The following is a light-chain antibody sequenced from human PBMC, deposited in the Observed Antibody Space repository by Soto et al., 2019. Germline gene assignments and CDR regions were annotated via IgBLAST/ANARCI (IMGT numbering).Light chain of an antibody. Sequence: QAVVTQPRSVSGSPGQSVTTSCTGTSSDVDRYNYVSWYQQHPSKAPKLMIYDVSKRPSGVPDRFSGSKSGNTASLTISGLQAEDEADYYCCSYAVTNTWVFGGGTQLTVL. V-gene: IGLV2-11*01. CDR3: CSYAVTNTWV. J-gene: IGLJ3*02. CDR1: SSDVDRYNY. CDR2: DVS.